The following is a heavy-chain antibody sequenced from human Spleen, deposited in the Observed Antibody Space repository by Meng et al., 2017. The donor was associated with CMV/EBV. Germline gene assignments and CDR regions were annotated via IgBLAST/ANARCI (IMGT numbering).Heavy chain of an antibody. V-gene: IGHV3-9*01. Sequence: GGSLRLSCAASGFSFDDYAMHWVRQAPGKGLEWVSGISWNSGSIGYADSVKGRFTISRDNAKNSLYLQMNSLRAEDTALYYCAKDFYRGKYYYYYGMDIWGQGTTVTVSS. CDR2: ISWNSGSI. D-gene: IGHD1-26*01. J-gene: IGHJ6*02. CDR1: GFSFDDYA. CDR3: AKDFYRGKYYYYYGMDI.